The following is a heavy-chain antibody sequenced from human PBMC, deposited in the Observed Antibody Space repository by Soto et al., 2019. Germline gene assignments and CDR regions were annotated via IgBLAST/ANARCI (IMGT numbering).Heavy chain of an antibody. CDR1: GYTFTGYY. V-gene: IGHV1-2*04. D-gene: IGHD5-12*01. Sequence: ASVKVSCKASGYTFTGYYMHCVRQAPGQGLEWMGWINPNSGGTNYAQKFQGWVTMTRDTSISTAYMELSRLRSDDTAVYYCAREGVATITTYYYYGMDVWGQGTTVTVSS. CDR2: INPNSGGT. CDR3: AREGVATITTYYYYGMDV. J-gene: IGHJ6*02.